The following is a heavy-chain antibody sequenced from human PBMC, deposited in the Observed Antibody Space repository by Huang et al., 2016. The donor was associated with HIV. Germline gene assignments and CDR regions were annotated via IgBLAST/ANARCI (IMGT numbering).Heavy chain of an antibody. CDR2: SRGNGGST. V-gene: IGHV3-23*01. J-gene: IGHJ4*02. D-gene: IGHD3-10*01. Sequence: EVQLLESGGGLVQPGGSLRLAFAASGFTFNNYAMNWCRQAPGKGLEWVSTSRGNGGSTYYADSVKGRVTISRDNSKNTLYLHMNSLRVEDTAVYYCAKGIKSSGSYYFDYWGQGTLVTVSS. CDR3: AKGIKSSGSYYFDY. CDR1: GFTFNNYA.